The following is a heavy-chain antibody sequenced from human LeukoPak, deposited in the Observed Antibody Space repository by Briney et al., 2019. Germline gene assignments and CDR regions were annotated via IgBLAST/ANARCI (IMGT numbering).Heavy chain of an antibody. Sequence: ASVKVSCKASGYTFTGYYIHWVRQAPGQGLEWMGWIKPSSGGTNYAQNFQGRVTMTRDTSINTAYMELSRLRSDDTAVYYCARGGKIMINMVRGALASRDAFDIWGQGTMVTVSS. CDR3: ARGGKIMINMVRGALASRDAFDI. V-gene: IGHV1-2*02. CDR1: GYTFTGYY. CDR2: IKPSSGGT. J-gene: IGHJ3*02. D-gene: IGHD3-10*01.